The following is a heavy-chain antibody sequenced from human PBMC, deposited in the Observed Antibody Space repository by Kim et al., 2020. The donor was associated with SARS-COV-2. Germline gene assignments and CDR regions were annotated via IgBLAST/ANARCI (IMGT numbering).Heavy chain of an antibody. D-gene: IGHD3-10*01. CDR3: ARELGFGELRHGDAFDI. Sequence: GGSLRLSCAASGFTVSSNYMSWVRQAPGKGLEWVSVIYSGGSTYYADSVKGRFTISRDNSKNTLYLQMNSLRAEDTAVYYCARELGFGELRHGDAFDIWGQGTMVTVSS. CDR2: IYSGGST. J-gene: IGHJ3*02. CDR1: GFTVSSNY. V-gene: IGHV3-53*01.